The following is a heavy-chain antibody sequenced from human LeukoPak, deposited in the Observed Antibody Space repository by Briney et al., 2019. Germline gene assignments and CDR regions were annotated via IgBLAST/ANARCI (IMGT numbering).Heavy chain of an antibody. V-gene: IGHV4-39*07. J-gene: IGHJ4*02. CDR2: IYYSGSA. Sequence: PSETLSLTCTVSGSSVNSGTYYWGWIRQPPGKRLEWIGDIYYSGSAYYNPSLKSRVTMSVDTSKNQFSLNLSSVTAADTAVYYCARKPIVNSAWYYFDFWGQGTLVTVSS. CDR3: ARKPIVNSAWYYFDF. CDR1: GSSVNSGTYY. D-gene: IGHD3-22*01.